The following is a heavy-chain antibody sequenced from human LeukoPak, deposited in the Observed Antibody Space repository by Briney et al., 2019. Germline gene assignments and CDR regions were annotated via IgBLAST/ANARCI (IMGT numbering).Heavy chain of an antibody. CDR3: ARGSWYYASGSGYDGGWYYFDH. D-gene: IGHD3-10*01. CDR1: GGSFNGYY. CDR2: INDSGIT. Sequence: SETLSLTCAVYGGSFNGYYWTWIRQPPGKRLEWIGQINDSGITSYNPSLKSRVTISVGTSNNRFSLEVHSVTAADTAVYYCARGSWYYASGSGYDGGWYYFDHWGQGTLATVSS. J-gene: IGHJ4*02. V-gene: IGHV4-34*01.